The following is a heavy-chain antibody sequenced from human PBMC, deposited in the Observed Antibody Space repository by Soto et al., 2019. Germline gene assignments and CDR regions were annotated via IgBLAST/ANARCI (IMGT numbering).Heavy chain of an antibody. CDR3: ASWLKTSGWYVLLEGSFDY. CDR2: IKQDGSAK. J-gene: IGHJ4*02. Sequence: EVQLVESGGGLVQPGGSLRLSCAASGFTFSSYWMTWVRQATGKGLEWVANIKQDGSAKYYVDSVKGRFTISRDNAKNSLYLQMNSLRAEDTSVYYWASWLKTSGWYVLLEGSFDYWGQGTLVTVSS. D-gene: IGHD6-19*01. V-gene: IGHV3-7*01. CDR1: GFTFSSYW.